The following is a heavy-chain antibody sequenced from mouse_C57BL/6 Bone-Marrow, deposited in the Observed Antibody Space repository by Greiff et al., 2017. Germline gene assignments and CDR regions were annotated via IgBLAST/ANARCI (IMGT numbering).Heavy chain of an antibody. CDR2: INPNNGGT. J-gene: IGHJ3*01. V-gene: IGHV1-26*01. D-gene: IGHD2-2*01. Sequence: VQLLQSGPELVKPGASVKISCKASGYTFTDYSMTWVKQSHGKSLEWIGDINPNNGGTCYNQKFKGQATLTVDKSSITAYMELRSLISEDSSVYYCASYGYDSAWVAYWGQGTLVTVSA. CDR3: ASYGYDSAWVAY. CDR1: GYTFTDYS.